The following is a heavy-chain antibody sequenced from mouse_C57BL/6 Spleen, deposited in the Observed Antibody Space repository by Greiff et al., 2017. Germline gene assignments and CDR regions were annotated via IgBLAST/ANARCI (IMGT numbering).Heavy chain of an antibody. J-gene: IGHJ1*03. V-gene: IGHV1-15*01. Sequence: QVHVKQSGAELVRPGASVTLSCKASGYTFTDYEMHWVKQTPVHGLEWIGAIDPETGGTAYNQKFKGKAILTADKSSSTAYMELRSLTSEDSAVYYCTPYYGNYDWYFDVWGTGTTVTVSS. D-gene: IGHD2-10*01. CDR3: TPYYGNYDWYFDV. CDR2: IDPETGGT. CDR1: GYTFTDYE.